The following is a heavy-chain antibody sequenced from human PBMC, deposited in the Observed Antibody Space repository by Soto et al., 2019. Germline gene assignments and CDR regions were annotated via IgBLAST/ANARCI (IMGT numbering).Heavy chain of an antibody. Sequence: QVQLVESGGGVVQPGRSLRLSCAASGFTFSSYAIHWVRQAPGKGLEWVAIISYDGSNKYYADSVKGRFTISRDNSKNTLYLQMNSLRAEDTAVYYCARDHYDSSGSYPHWGQGTLVTVSS. CDR3: ARDHYDSSGSYPH. CDR2: ISYDGSNK. V-gene: IGHV3-30-3*01. D-gene: IGHD3-22*01. CDR1: GFTFSSYA. J-gene: IGHJ4*02.